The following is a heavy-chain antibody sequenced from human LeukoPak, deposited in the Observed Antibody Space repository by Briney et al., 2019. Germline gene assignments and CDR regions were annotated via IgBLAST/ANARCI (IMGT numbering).Heavy chain of an antibody. CDR3: AKEAAVTTRGAFDI. Sequence: PGGSLRLSCAASGFTFSDYYMSWIRQAPGKGLEWVSYISSSGSTIYYADSVKGRFTISRDNAKNSLYLQMNSLRAEDTAVYYCAKEAAVTTRGAFDIWGQGTMVTVSS. D-gene: IGHD4-17*01. CDR2: ISSSGSTI. J-gene: IGHJ3*02. V-gene: IGHV3-11*01. CDR1: GFTFSDYY.